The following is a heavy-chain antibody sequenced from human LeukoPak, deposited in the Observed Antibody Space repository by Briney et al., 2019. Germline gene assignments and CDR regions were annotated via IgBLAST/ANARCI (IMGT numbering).Heavy chain of an antibody. Sequence: GGSLRLSCAASGFTFSSYAMSWVRQAPGKGLEWVSAISGSGGGTYYADSVKGRFSISRDNSKNTLDLQMNSLRAEDTAVYYCAKGASGNSMWYFDYWGQGTLVTVSS. CDR1: GFTFSSYA. CDR3: AKGASGNSMWYFDY. J-gene: IGHJ4*02. V-gene: IGHV3-23*01. D-gene: IGHD1-26*01. CDR2: ISGSGGGT.